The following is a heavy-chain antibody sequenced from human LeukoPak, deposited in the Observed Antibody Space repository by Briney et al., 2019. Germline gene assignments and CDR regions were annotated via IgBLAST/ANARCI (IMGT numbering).Heavy chain of an antibody. J-gene: IGHJ4*02. V-gene: IGHV3-53*01. CDR2: MDTFGGI. D-gene: IGHD3-10*01. CDR3: AGGSYSGSGGRPGYFDH. CDR1: DFSVNNNY. Sequence: GGSLRLSCAASDFSVNNNYMNWVRQAPGKGLEWVSLMDTFGGIYYRDSVKGRFTISRDISKNTLYLQMNTLSAEDTAVYYCAGGSYSGSGGRPGYFDHWGQGILVTVSS.